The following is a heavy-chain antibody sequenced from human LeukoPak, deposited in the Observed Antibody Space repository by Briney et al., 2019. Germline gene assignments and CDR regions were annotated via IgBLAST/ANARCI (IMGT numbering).Heavy chain of an antibody. D-gene: IGHD3-9*01. CDR2: INHSGST. CDR1: GGSFSGYY. CDR3: ARGHVLRYFDWLLPRPKIDH. Sequence: PSETLSLTCAVYGGSFSGYYWSWIRQPPGKGLEWIGEINHSGSTNYNPSLKSRVTISVDTSKNQFSLKLSSVTAADTAVYYCARGHVLRYFDWLLPRPKIDHWGQGTLVTVSS. J-gene: IGHJ4*02. V-gene: IGHV4-34*01.